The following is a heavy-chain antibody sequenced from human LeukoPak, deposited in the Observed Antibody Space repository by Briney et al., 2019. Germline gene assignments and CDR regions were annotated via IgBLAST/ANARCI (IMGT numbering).Heavy chain of an antibody. V-gene: IGHV3-21*01. CDR1: GFTFSSYS. J-gene: IGHJ4*02. CDR2: ISSSSSYI. CDR3: AREGGSFLFDY. Sequence: GGSLRLSCAASGFTFSSYSMNWVRQAPGKGLEWVSSISSSSSYIYYADSVKGRSTISRDNAKNSLYLQMNSLRAEDTAVYYCAREGGSFLFDYWGQGTLVTVSS. D-gene: IGHD1-26*01.